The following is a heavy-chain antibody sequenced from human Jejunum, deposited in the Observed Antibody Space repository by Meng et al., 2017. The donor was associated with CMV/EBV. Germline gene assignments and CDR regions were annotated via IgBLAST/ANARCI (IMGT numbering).Heavy chain of an antibody. CDR1: GVTLSTYW. J-gene: IGHJ4*02. D-gene: IGHD3/OR15-3a*01. Sequence: SCVVSGVTLSTYWMHWVRQAPGKGLVWVSRISLDGSSTNYADSVKGRFTISRDNAKNTVYLQMKSLRVEDTAVYYCARDLWGLGDYWGQGTLVTVSS. CDR2: ISLDGSST. V-gene: IGHV3-74*01. CDR3: ARDLWGLGDY.